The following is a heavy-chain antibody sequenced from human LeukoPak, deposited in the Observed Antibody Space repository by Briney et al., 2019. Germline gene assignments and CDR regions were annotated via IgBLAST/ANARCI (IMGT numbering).Heavy chain of an antibody. Sequence: SETLSLTCPAPGASISSYYWSWIRQPPGKGLEWIGYIYYSGSTNSNPSLQSRVTISVDTSKNQFSLKLSSVTAADTAVYYCARAHSFDYWGQGTLVTVSS. CDR3: ARAHSFDY. CDR1: GASISSYY. CDR2: IYYSGST. J-gene: IGHJ4*02. V-gene: IGHV4-59*01.